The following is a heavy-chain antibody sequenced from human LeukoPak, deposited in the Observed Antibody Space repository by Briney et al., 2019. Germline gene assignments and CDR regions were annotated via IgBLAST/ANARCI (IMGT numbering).Heavy chain of an antibody. V-gene: IGHV3-21*01. D-gene: IGHD1-26*01. J-gene: IGHJ4*02. CDR3: GAAYSGSSPFDY. CDR2: ISSSSYYV. CDR1: GFTFSTYT. Sequence: GGSLRLSCTASGFTFSTYTMNWVRQAPGKGLEWVSSISSSSYYVYYADSVKGRFTISRDNAKNSLFLQMNSLRAEDTAVYYCGAAYSGSSPFDYWGQGTLVTVSS.